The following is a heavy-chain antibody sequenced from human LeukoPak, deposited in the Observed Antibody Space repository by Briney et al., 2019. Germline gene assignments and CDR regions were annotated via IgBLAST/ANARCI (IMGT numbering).Heavy chain of an antibody. V-gene: IGHV1-69*05. D-gene: IGHD6-19*01. CDR3: ARVFEKQWLERGFDY. Sequence: ASVKVSCKASGGTFSSYAISWVRQVPGQGLEWMGGIIPIFGTANYAQKLQGRVTMTTDTSTSTAYMELRSLRSDDTAVYYCARVFEKQWLERGFDYWGQGTLVTVSS. J-gene: IGHJ4*02. CDR1: GGTFSSYA. CDR2: IIPIFGTA.